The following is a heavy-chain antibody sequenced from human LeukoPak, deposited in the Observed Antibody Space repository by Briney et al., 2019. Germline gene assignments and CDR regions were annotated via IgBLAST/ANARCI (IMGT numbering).Heavy chain of an antibody. CDR2: INPHSGGT. CDR3: ARDVGEYCSSFNCYASNC. Sequence: ASVKVSCKASGYTFTGYYIHWVRQAPGQGLEWMGWINPHSGGTNYAQKFQGRVTMTRDTSISTAYMELSRLRSDDTAVYYCARDVGEYCSSFNCYASNCWGQGTLITVSS. CDR1: GYTFTGYY. D-gene: IGHD2-2*01. V-gene: IGHV1-2*02. J-gene: IGHJ4*02.